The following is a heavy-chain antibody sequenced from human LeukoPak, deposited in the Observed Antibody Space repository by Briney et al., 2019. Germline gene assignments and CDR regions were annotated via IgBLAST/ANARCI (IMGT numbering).Heavy chain of an antibody. J-gene: IGHJ4*02. D-gene: IGHD2-21*02. CDR1: GTSVISHD. CDR3: ARASSYCGGDCLYYFDY. Sequence: SETLSLTCTVSGTSVISHDWSWIRQPPGKGLESIGYVYSSGSTNYNPSLKSRVTISIDTSKNQFSLKLSSVTAADTAVYYCARASSYCGGDCLYYFDYWGQGTLVTVSS. V-gene: IGHV4-59*02. CDR2: VYSSGST.